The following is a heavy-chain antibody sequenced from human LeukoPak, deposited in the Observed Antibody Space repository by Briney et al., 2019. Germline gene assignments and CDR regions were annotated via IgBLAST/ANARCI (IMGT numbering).Heavy chain of an antibody. V-gene: IGHV4-34*01. CDR3: ARGPEYCSSTSCYRWFDP. CDR1: GGSFSGYY. D-gene: IGHD2-2*01. J-gene: IGHJ5*02. CDR2: INHSGST. Sequence: SETLSLTCAVYGGSFSGYYWSWIRQPPGKGPEWIGEINHSGSTNYNPSLKSRVTISVDTSKNQFSLKLSSVTAADTAVYYCARGPEYCSSTSCYRWFDPWGQGTLVTVSS.